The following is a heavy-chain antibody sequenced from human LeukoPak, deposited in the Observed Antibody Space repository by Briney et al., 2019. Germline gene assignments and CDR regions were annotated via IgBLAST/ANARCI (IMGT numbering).Heavy chain of an antibody. CDR2: ISGSGGST. D-gene: IGHD3-22*01. Sequence: GGSLRLSCAASGFTFSSYAMSWVRQAPGKGLEWVSAISGSGGSTYYAGSVKGRFTISRNNSKNTLYLQMNSLRAEDTAVYYCAKDYDSSGLGSYCFDYWGQGTLVTVSS. CDR3: AKDYDSSGLGSYCFDY. V-gene: IGHV3-23*01. CDR1: GFTFSSYA. J-gene: IGHJ4*02.